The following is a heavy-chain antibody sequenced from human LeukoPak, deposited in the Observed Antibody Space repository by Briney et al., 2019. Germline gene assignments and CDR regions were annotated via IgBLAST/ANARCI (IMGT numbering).Heavy chain of an antibody. V-gene: IGHV3-23*01. CDR3: AKRADGSSSYCPDY. J-gene: IGHJ4*02. CDR1: GFTFSTYG. Sequence: PGGSLRLSCAASGFTFSTYGMSWVRQAPGKGLEWASTISGSGGSTYHADSVKGRFTISRDNSKNTLYLQMNLLRDEDTAVYYCAKRADGSSSYCPDYWGQGTLVTVSS. CDR2: ISGSGGST. D-gene: IGHD3-22*01.